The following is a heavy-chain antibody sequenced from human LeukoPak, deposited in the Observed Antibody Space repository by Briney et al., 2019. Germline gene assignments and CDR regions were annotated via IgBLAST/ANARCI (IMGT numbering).Heavy chain of an antibody. CDR1: GDSVSSDTAA. CDR2: TYYRSKWYN. J-gene: IGHJ5*02. V-gene: IGHV6-1*01. CDR3: ARDMGSYASGFNCFDP. Sequence: SQTLSLTCAISGDSVSSDTAAWHWIRQSPSRGLEWLGRTYYRSKWYNDYALSVKSRITINPDTSRNEFSLQLNSVTPEDTAVYYCARDMGSYASGFNCFDPWGQGTLVTVSS. D-gene: IGHD6-19*01.